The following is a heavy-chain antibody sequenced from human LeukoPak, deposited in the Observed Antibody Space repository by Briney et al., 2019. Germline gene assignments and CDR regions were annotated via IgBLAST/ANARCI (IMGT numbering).Heavy chain of an antibody. Sequence: PGGSLRLFCAASGFTFSTYGMHWVRQAPGKGLEWVAVISYDGSNKYYADSVKGRFTISRDNSKNTLYLQMNSLRAEDTAVYYCAKGQIAVAAPDAFDIWGQGTMVT. J-gene: IGHJ3*02. CDR3: AKGQIAVAAPDAFDI. V-gene: IGHV3-30*18. D-gene: IGHD6-19*01. CDR1: GFTFSTYG. CDR2: ISYDGSNK.